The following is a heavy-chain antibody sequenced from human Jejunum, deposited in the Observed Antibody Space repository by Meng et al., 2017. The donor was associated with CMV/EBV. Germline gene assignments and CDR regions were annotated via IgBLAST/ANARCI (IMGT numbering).Heavy chain of an antibody. Sequence: LSCAASGFTFSGYWMTWVRQAPGKGLEWVANIKQDGSEKNYVDSVKGRFTISRDNAKNSLYLQMNSLRAEDTAVYYCARDIIRPDYWGQGTLVTVSS. CDR1: GFTFSGYW. J-gene: IGHJ4*02. D-gene: IGHD3-3*01. CDR3: ARDIIRPDY. V-gene: IGHV3-7*01. CDR2: IKQDGSEK.